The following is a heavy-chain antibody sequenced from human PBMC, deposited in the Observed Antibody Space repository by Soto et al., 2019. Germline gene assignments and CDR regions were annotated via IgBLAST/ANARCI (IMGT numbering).Heavy chain of an antibody. J-gene: IGHJ4*02. CDR1: GYTFTGYY. D-gene: IGHD3-10*01. CDR3: ARGQSHQLVGDFAY. V-gene: IGHV1-2*02. Sequence: QVQLVQSGAEVKRPGASVNVSCKASGYTFTGYYIHWVRPAPGQGLDWMGWINPNSGGTNYPQMFQGRVTMTRDMSSSSVYMELSRLSSDDTAIYYCARGQSHQLVGDFAYWGQGTLVTVSS. CDR2: INPNSGGT.